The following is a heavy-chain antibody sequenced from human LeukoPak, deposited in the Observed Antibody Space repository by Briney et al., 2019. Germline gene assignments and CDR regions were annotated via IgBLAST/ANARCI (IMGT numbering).Heavy chain of an antibody. D-gene: IGHD5-18*01. CDR1: GGCFSGYY. J-gene: IGHJ4*02. CDR2: INDSGST. Sequence: PSETLSLTCAVYGGCFSGYYWSWIRQPPGKGLEWIGVINDSGSTNYNPSLKSRVTISVDTSKNQFSLKLSSVTAADTAVYYCARGRRLWGYSYGPYCDYWGQGTLVTVSS. V-gene: IGHV4-34*01. CDR3: ARGRRLWGYSYGPYCDY.